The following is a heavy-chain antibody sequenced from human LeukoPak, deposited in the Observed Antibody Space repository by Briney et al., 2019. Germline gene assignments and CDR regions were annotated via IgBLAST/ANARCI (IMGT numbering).Heavy chain of an antibody. J-gene: IGHJ4*02. V-gene: IGHV3-66*02. D-gene: IGHD3-3*01. CDR3: ARRGDEFYFGY. CDR2: IYSGGST. Sequence: GGSLRLSCAASGFTVSSNYMSWVRQAPGKGLEWVSVIYSGGSTYYADSVKGRFTISRDNSKNTLYLQMNSLRAEDTAVYYCARRGDEFYFGYWGQGTLVTVSS. CDR1: GFTVSSNY.